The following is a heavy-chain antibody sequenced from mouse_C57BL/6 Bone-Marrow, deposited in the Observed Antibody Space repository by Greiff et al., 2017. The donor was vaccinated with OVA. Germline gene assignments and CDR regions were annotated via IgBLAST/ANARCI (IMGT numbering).Heavy chain of an antibody. V-gene: IGHV14-4*01. CDR3: THYCGSSWFAY. J-gene: IGHJ3*01. CDR2: IDPENGDT. D-gene: IGHD1-1*01. CDR1: GFNIKDDY. Sequence: EVQLKESGAELVRPGASVKLSCTASGFNIKDDYMHWVKQRPEQGLEWIGWIDPENGDTEYASKFQGKATITTDKSSNTAYLQLSSLTSEDTAVYYCTHYCGSSWFAYWGQGTLVTVSA.